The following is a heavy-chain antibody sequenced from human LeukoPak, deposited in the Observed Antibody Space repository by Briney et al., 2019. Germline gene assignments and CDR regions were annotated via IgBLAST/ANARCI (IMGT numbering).Heavy chain of an antibody. Sequence: SETLSLTCAVYGGSFSDYFWSWIRQPPGKGLEWIGEINQSGSTIYNPSLKSRVTISVDMSKNQFSLKLTSVTAADTAVYYCARLSRRVRGINKYCFDYWGQGTLVTVS. D-gene: IGHD3-10*01. CDR3: ARLSRRVRGINKYCFDY. CDR2: INQSGST. V-gene: IGHV4-34*01. J-gene: IGHJ4*02. CDR1: GGSFSDYF.